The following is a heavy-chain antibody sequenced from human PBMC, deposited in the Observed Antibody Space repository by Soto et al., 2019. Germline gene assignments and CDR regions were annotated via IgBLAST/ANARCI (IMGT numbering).Heavy chain of an antibody. CDR3: AKDLASAGTTSRYFDY. D-gene: IGHD6-13*01. V-gene: IGHV3-23*01. Sequence: GGSLRLSCTASGFTFSSYGMSWVRQAPGKGLEWVSGIRGGGGTASYADSVKGPFTISRDNSKNTLSLQMNSMRAEDTAAYYCAKDLASAGTTSRYFDYWGQGTLVTVSS. CDR1: GFTFSSYG. J-gene: IGHJ4*02. CDR2: IRGGGGTA.